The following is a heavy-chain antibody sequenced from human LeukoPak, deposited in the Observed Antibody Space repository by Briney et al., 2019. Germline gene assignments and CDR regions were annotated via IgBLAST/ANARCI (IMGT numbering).Heavy chain of an antibody. CDR1: GYTFSGYY. CDR2: INPNSGGT. Sequence: GASVKVSCKASGYTFSGYYMHWVRQAPGQGLEWMGWINPNSGGTNYAQKFQGRVTMTRDTSISTASMELSSLRSADTAVYYCARDLGSSWYFGWFDPWGQGTLVTASS. D-gene: IGHD6-13*01. V-gene: IGHV1-2*02. CDR3: ARDLGSSWYFGWFDP. J-gene: IGHJ5*02.